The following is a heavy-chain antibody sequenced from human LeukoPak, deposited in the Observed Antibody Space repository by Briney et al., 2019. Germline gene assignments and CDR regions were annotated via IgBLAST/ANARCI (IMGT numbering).Heavy chain of an antibody. Sequence: PGGSLRLSXAASGFTFSSHWMHWVRQAPGKGLVWVSRINSDESTTNYADSVKGRFTISRDNAKNTLYLQMNSLRAEDTAVYYCARGRYSSSSGDHDAFDIWGQGTMVTVSS. D-gene: IGHD6-6*01. CDR1: GFTFSSHW. J-gene: IGHJ3*02. CDR2: INSDESTT. CDR3: ARGRYSSSSGDHDAFDI. V-gene: IGHV3-74*01.